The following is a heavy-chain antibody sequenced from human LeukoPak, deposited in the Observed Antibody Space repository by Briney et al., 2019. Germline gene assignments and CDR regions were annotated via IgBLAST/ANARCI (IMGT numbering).Heavy chain of an antibody. D-gene: IGHD1-26*01. CDR3: ARRGGSGRAFDY. J-gene: IGHJ4*02. CDR1: GASISGGTYY. V-gene: IGHV4-39*01. Sequence: SETLSLTCSVSGASISGGTYYWGWIRQPPGKGLEWIGSIYYTGSTYDNPSLKIRVTISVDTSKNQFSLKLSSVTAADTAVYYCARRGGSGRAFDYWGQGTLVTVSS. CDR2: IYYTGST.